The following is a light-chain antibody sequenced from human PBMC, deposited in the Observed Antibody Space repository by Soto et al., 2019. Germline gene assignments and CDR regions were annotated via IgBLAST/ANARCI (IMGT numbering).Light chain of an antibody. Sequence: DIVMTQSPDSLAVSLGERATINCKSSQSVLYSSNNKNNLAWYQQKPGQPPKLLIYWASTRESGVPDRFSGSGSGTDFTLTIRGLQAEDVAVYYCQQYYSAPETFGQGSKVEIK. CDR2: WAS. CDR3: QQYYSAPET. V-gene: IGKV4-1*01. CDR1: QSVLYSSNNKNN. J-gene: IGKJ1*01.